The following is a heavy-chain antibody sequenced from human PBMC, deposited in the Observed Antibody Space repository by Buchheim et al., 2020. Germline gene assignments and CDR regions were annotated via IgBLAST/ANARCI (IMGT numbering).Heavy chain of an antibody. Sequence: EVQLVESGGGLVQPGGSLRLSCAASGFTFSSYSMNWVRQAPGKGLEWVSYISSSSSTIYYADSVKGRFTISRDHAKHTLYLQMNSLRAEDTAVYYCATGSSSWPYYYYYYGMDVWGQGT. CDR1: GFTFSSYS. CDR2: ISSSSSTI. D-gene: IGHD6-13*01. V-gene: IGHV3-48*01. CDR3: ATGSSSWPYYYYYYGMDV. J-gene: IGHJ6*02.